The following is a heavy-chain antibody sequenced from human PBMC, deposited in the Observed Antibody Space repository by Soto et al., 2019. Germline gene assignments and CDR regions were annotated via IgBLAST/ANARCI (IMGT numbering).Heavy chain of an antibody. V-gene: IGHV1-2*04. CDR1: GYTFTGYY. J-gene: IGHJ4*02. CDR3: ARGYSGYGPEFGY. CDR2: INPNSGGT. Sequence: GASVKVSCKASGYTFTGYYMHWVRQAPGQGLEWMGWINPNSGGTNYAQKFQGWVTMTRDTSISTAYMELSRLRSDDTAVYYCARGYSGYGPEFGYWGQGTLVTVSS. D-gene: IGHD5-12*01.